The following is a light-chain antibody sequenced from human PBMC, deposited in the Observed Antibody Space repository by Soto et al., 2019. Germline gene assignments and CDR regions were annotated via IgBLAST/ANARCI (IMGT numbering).Light chain of an antibody. J-gene: IGKJ2*01. CDR3: QQNYSTPVT. CDR2: AAS. V-gene: IGKV1-39*01. Sequence: DIQMTQSPSSLSASVGDRVTITCRASQSISSYLNWYQQKPGKAPKLLIYAASSLQSGVPSRFSDSGSGTDFTLTISSLQPEDFATYYCQQNYSTPVTFGQGTKLEIK. CDR1: QSISSY.